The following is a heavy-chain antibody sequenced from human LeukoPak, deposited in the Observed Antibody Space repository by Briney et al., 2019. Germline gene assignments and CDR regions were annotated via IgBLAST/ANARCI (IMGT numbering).Heavy chain of an antibody. CDR1: GFTFSSYA. J-gene: IGHJ4*02. V-gene: IGHV3-23*01. Sequence: GGSLRLSCAASGFTFSSYAMSWVRQAPGKGLEWVSAISGSGGSTYYADSVKGRFTISRDNSKNTLYLQMNSLRAEDTAVYYCAKDGYYYDSSGEDYFDYWGQGTLVTVSS. CDR2: ISGSGGST. CDR3: AKDGYYYDSSGEDYFDY. D-gene: IGHD3-22*01.